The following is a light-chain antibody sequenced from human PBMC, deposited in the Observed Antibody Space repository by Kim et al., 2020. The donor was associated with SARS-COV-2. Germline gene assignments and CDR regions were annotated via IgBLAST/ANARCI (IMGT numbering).Light chain of an antibody. CDR3: SSYTSSSTPRV. Sequence: SITISCTGTSSDVGGYNYVSWYQQHPGKAPNLMIYDVSNRPSGVSNRFSGSKTGNTASLTISGLQAEDEADYYCSSYTSSSTPRVFGGGTKLTVL. CDR2: DVS. V-gene: IGLV2-14*03. J-gene: IGLJ3*02. CDR1: SSDVGGYNY.